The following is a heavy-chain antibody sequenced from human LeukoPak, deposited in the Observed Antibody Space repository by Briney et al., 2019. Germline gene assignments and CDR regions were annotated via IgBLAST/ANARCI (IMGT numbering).Heavy chain of an antibody. CDR3: VREGPQGLAFDI. CDR2: ISGSGGST. V-gene: IGHV3-23*01. Sequence: PGGSLRLSCAASGFTFSTYAMSWVRQAPGKGLEWVSAISGSGGSTYYADSVKGRFTISRDNSKNTLYLQMNSLRAEDTAVYYCVREGPQGLAFDIWGQGTMVTVSS. CDR1: GFTFSTYA. D-gene: IGHD3/OR15-3a*01. J-gene: IGHJ3*02.